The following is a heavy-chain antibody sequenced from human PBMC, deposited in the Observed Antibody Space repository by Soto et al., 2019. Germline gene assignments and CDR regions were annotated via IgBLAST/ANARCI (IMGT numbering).Heavy chain of an antibody. CDR2: IWYDGSNK. J-gene: IGHJ6*02. V-gene: IGHV3-33*01. Sequence: GGSLRLSCAASGFTFSSYGMHWVRQAPGKGLEWVAVIWYDGSNKYYADSVKGRFTIPRDNSKNTLYLQMNSLRAEDTAVYYCARGVSSYLDGRYYYYYGMDVWGQGTTVTVSS. CDR3: ARGVSSYLDGRYYYYYGMDV. D-gene: IGHD6-6*01. CDR1: GFTFSSYG.